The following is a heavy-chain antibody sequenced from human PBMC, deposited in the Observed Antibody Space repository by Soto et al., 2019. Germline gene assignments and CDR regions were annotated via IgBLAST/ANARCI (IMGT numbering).Heavy chain of an antibody. Sequence: GGSLRLSCAASGFTFSSYAMHWVRQAPGKGLEYVSAISSNGGSTYYANSVKGRFTISRDNSKNTLYLQMGSLRAEDMAVYYCARAQSNNHYYHSYFFDYWGQGTLVTVSS. V-gene: IGHV3-64*01. CDR3: ARAQSNNHYYHSYFFDY. CDR1: GFTFSSYA. CDR2: ISSNGGST. J-gene: IGHJ4*02. D-gene: IGHD3-22*01.